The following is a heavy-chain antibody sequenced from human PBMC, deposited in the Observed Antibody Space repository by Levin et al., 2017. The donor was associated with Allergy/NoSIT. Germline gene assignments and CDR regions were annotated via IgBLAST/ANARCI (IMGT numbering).Heavy chain of an antibody. CDR2: ITHTEYSSS. V-gene: IGHV4-34*01. CDR1: NESFSGYY. D-gene: IGHD3-10*01. Sequence: PSETLSLTCDVYNESFSGYYWSWIRQRPGKGLEWIAEITHTEYSSSNYNPSLNSRVTTLLDTSKNQFSLRLSSVTAADTAVYYCARGYGSGSPLRPYYYYGMDVWGQGTTVTVSS. CDR3: ARGYGSGSPLRPYYYYGMDV. J-gene: IGHJ6*02.